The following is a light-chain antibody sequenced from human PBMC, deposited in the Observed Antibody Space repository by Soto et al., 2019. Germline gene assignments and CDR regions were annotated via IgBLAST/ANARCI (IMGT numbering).Light chain of an antibody. V-gene: IGKV3-20*01. CDR3: QQYGSSPGT. CDR2: GAS. Sequence: EIVLTQSPGTLSLSPGERATLSCRASQSVSSNYLAWYQQKPGQSPRLLTYGASSRATGITDRFSGSGSGTDFTLTISRLEPEDFAVYYCQQYGSSPGTFGQGTKVEIK. J-gene: IGKJ1*01. CDR1: QSVSSNY.